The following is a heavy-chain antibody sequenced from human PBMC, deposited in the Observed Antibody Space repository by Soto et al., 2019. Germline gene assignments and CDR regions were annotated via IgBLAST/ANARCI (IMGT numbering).Heavy chain of an antibody. V-gene: IGHV3-48*01. D-gene: IGHD4-17*01. Sequence: EVQLVESGGGLLQPGGSLRLSCAASGFILSTYSMNWVRQAPGKGLEWVSYISTTRSPTYYADAVKGRFTISRDSAKNPMYLQMNSLRAEDTAMYYCAPHDYVRVWGQGTMVIVSA. CDR2: ISTTRSPT. CDR3: APHDYVRV. J-gene: IGHJ3*01. CDR1: GFILSTYS.